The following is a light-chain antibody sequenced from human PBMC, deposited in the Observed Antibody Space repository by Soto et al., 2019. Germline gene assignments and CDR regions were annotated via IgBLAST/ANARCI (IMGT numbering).Light chain of an antibody. Sequence: EIMLTQSPGTLSLSPGERATLSCRAIQSVSSNYLAWYQQKPGQAPRLLIFGASSRASDIPDRLSGSGSGTDFPLTISRLEPEDFAVYYCQQYGRSPPYTFRQGTKLDIK. CDR3: QQYGRSPPYT. J-gene: IGKJ2*01. CDR1: QSVSSNY. V-gene: IGKV3-20*01. CDR2: GAS.